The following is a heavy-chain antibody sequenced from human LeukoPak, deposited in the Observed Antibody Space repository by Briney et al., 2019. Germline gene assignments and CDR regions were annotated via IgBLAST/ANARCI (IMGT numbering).Heavy chain of an antibody. CDR3: ARGVYIAAAQYAY. CDR1: GGSISSYY. CDR2: IYYSGTT. Sequence: SETLSLTCTVSGGSISSYYWSWIRQPPGKGLEWIGYIYYSGTTNYDPSLKSRVTISVDTSKNQFSLKLSSVTAADTAVYYRARGVYIAAAQYAYWGQGTLVTVSS. V-gene: IGHV4-59*01. J-gene: IGHJ4*02. D-gene: IGHD6-25*01.